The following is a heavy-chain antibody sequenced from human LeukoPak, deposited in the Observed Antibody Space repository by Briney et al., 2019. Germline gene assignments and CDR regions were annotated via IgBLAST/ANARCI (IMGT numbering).Heavy chain of an antibody. Sequence: PGGSLRLSCAASGFTFSSYGMHWVRQAPGKGLEGVAVISYDGSNKYYADSVKGRFTISRDNSKNTLYLQMNSLRAEDTAVYYCAKDGVAVAGLIRVNWFDPWGQGTLVTVSS. CDR1: GFTFSSYG. CDR2: ISYDGSNK. J-gene: IGHJ5*02. D-gene: IGHD6-19*01. V-gene: IGHV3-30*18. CDR3: AKDGVAVAGLIRVNWFDP.